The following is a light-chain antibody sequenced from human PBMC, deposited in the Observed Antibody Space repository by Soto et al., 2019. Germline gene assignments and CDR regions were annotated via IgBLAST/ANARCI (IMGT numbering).Light chain of an antibody. CDR3: QQRGNWPYT. CDR1: QSVSSY. V-gene: IGKV3-11*01. J-gene: IGKJ2*01. CDR2: DAS. Sequence: EIVLTQSPATLSLSPGERATLSCRASQSVSSYLAWYQQKPRQAPRLLMYDASDRSTGIPARFSASGSGTDFTLTISSLEPEDFAVYYCQQRGNWPYTFGQGTKLEIK.